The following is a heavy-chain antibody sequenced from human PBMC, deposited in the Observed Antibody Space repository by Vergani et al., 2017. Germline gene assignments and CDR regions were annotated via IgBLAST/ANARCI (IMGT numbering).Heavy chain of an antibody. Sequence: QVQLVQSGAEVKKPGASVKVSCKASGYTFTSYYMHWVRQAPGQGLEWMGIINPSGGSTSYAQKFQGRVTMTRDTSTSTVYMELSSLRSEDTAVYYCARGNGDIVVVPAAHHDAFDIWGQGTMVTVSS. V-gene: IGHV1-46*01. J-gene: IGHJ3*02. D-gene: IGHD2-2*01. CDR2: INPSGGST. CDR3: ARGNGDIVVVPAAHHDAFDI. CDR1: GYTFTSYY.